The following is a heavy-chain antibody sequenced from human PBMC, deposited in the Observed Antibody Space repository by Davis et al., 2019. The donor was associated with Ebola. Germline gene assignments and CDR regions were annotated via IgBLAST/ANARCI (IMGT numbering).Heavy chain of an antibody. Sequence: ASVKVSCKASGYTFTSYYMHWVRQAPGQGLEWMGIINPSGGSTSYAQKFQGRVTMTRDTSISTAYMELSRLRSDDTAVYYCARVSSLRYFDWLPFDYWGQGTLVTVSS. D-gene: IGHD3-9*01. V-gene: IGHV1-46*01. CDR2: INPSGGST. J-gene: IGHJ4*02. CDR3: ARVSSLRYFDWLPFDY. CDR1: GYTFTSYY.